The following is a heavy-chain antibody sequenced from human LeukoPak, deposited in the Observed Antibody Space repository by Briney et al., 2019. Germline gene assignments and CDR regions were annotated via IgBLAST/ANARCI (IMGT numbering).Heavy chain of an antibody. Sequence: SETLSLTCTVSGGFISSYYWSWIRQPPGKGLEWIGYIYYRGSTSYSPSLKSRVTISVDTSKNQFSLKLRSVTAADTAVYYCARSSEGRYYYDSSDYAYYYYYMDVWGKGTTVTISS. J-gene: IGHJ6*03. CDR3: ARSSEGRYYYDSSDYAYYYYYMDV. D-gene: IGHD3-22*01. CDR2: IYYRGST. V-gene: IGHV4-59*01. CDR1: GGFISSYY.